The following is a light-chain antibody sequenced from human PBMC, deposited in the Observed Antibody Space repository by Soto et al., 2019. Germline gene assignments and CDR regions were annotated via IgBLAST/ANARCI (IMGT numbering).Light chain of an antibody. CDR3: QQYYQYPRT. CDR2: ASS. Sequence: AIGVTQSPGSISASTGDRATITCRASQEISPFLAWSQQRPGKAPNLLLYASSTLKSGVPSRFSGSGSGTDFTLTISNLQSEDSATYFCQQYYQYPRTFGQGTKVEI. CDR1: QEISPF. V-gene: IGKV1-8*01. J-gene: IGKJ1*01.